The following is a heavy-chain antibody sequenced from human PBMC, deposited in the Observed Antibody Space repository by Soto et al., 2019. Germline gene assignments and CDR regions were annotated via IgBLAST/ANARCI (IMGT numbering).Heavy chain of an antibody. CDR2: INGDGSTT. CDR3: SREFWRWFFPFHL. CDR1: GFTFSNYW. Sequence: EMHLVESGGGLVQPGGSLRLSCAASGFTFSNYWMHWVRQVPGKGLVWVSRINGDGSTTNYADSVKGRFTISRDNAKNKPELQMKRLGGEDTTIYFFSREFWRWFFPFHLLGRGTLVTVSS. J-gene: IGHJ2*01. D-gene: IGHD3-3*01. V-gene: IGHV3-74*01.